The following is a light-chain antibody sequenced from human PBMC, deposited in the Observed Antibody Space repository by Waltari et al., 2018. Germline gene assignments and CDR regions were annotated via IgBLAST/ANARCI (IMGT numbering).Light chain of an antibody. CDR2: LNADGSH. V-gene: IGLV4-69*01. CDR1: RAHSTYA. CDR3: QTWSIGLV. Sequence: QLVVTQSPSASASLGASVTLTCTLSRAHSTYAIAWHHRQPEKGLRYLLKLNADGSHTKGAGIPDRFSGSSSGAERYLTISSLQSEDEADYYCQTWSIGLVFGGGTKLTVL. J-gene: IGLJ2*01.